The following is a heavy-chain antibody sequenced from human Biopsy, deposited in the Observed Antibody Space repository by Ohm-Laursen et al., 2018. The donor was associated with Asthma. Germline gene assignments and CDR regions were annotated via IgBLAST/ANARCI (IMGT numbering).Heavy chain of an antibody. V-gene: IGHV3-30*04. Sequence: SLRLSCTASGFTFSSYAMHWVRQAPGKGLAWVAVISYDGSNKYYADSVKGRFTISRDNSKNTLYLQMNSLRAEDTAVYYCASQSSGTDFWSGYYYFDYWGQGTLVTVSS. CDR1: GFTFSSYA. CDR3: ASQSSGTDFWSGYYYFDY. J-gene: IGHJ4*02. D-gene: IGHD3-3*01. CDR2: ISYDGSNK.